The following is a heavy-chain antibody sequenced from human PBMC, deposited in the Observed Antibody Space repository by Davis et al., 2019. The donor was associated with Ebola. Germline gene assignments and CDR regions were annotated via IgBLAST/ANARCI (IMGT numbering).Heavy chain of an antibody. CDR2: ISSDGGIP. CDR3: VRGGSATAY. Sequence: PGGSLRLSCAASGFTFSRYWMHWVRQAPGKGLVYVSRISSDGGIPSYADSVKGRFTISRDNAKSTLYLQMNSLTAEDTAVYYCVRGGSATAYWGQGTPVTVSS. J-gene: IGHJ1*01. V-gene: IGHV3-74*01. CDR1: GFTFSRYW. D-gene: IGHD2-15*01.